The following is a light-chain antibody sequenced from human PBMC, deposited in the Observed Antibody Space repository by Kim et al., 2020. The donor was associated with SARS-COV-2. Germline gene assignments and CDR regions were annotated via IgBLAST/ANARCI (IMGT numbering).Light chain of an antibody. CDR2: RTS. V-gene: IGKV3-15*01. Sequence: EIVMTQSPATLSLSPGERATLSCRASQIVSNTNLVWYQQKPGQAPSLLIYRTSTRAAGVPARFSGIGSGTEFTLTISSLQSEDFAVYYCQQHNDWPLTFGGGTKVDIK. CDR1: QIVSNTN. J-gene: IGKJ4*01. CDR3: QQHNDWPLT.